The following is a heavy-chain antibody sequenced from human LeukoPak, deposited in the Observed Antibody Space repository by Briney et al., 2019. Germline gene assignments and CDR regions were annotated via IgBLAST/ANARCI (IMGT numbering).Heavy chain of an antibody. Sequence: GASVKVSCKASGYTFTGYYMHWVRQAPGQGLEWMGWINPNSGGTNYAQKFQGRVTMTRDTSISTAYMELSRLRSDDTAVYYCAREPPLVRGVIFDHDAFDIWGQGTMVTVSS. CDR2: INPNSGGT. J-gene: IGHJ3*02. V-gene: IGHV1-2*02. CDR3: AREPPLVRGVIFDHDAFDI. CDR1: GYTFTGYY. D-gene: IGHD3-10*01.